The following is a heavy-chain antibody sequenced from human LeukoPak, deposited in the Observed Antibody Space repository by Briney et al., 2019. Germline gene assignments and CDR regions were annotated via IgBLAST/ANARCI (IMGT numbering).Heavy chain of an antibody. D-gene: IGHD6-13*01. CDR3: ARAAETGTEMDY. CDR1: GFTFSSYA. J-gene: IGHJ4*02. Sequence: PGGSLRLSCAASGFTFSSYAIHWVRQAPGKGLEYVSAISNNGISTYYANSVKGRFTISRSNSKNTVYLQVGSLRAEDMAVYYCARAAETGTEMDYWGQGTLVTVSS. V-gene: IGHV3-64*01. CDR2: ISNNGIST.